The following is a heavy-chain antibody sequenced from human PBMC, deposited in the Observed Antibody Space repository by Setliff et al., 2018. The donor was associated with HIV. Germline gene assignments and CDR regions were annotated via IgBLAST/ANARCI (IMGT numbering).Heavy chain of an antibody. D-gene: IGHD3-10*01. Sequence: PSETLSLTCTVSGGSISSGSYYWSWIRQPPGKGLEWIGEINHSGSTNYNPSLKSRVTISVDTSKNQFSLKLTSVTAADTAVYYCARGRLYGVVDYWGQGTLVTVSS. J-gene: IGHJ4*02. CDR3: ARGRLYGVVDY. CDR2: INHSGST. V-gene: IGHV4-39*07. CDR1: GGSISSGSYY.